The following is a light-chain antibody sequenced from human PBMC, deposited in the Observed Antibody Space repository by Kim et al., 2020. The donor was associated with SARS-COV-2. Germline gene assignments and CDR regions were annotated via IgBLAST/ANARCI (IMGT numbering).Light chain of an antibody. Sequence: DIVMTQSPLSLPVTXGEPASISCRSSQSLLYSNGYNYLDWYLQKPGQSPHLLIYLGSHRASGVPERFSGSGSGTDFTLKISRVEAEDVGVYYCMQGLQTPVFGQGTRLEIK. CDR2: LGS. CDR3: MQGLQTPV. V-gene: IGKV2-28*01. J-gene: IGKJ5*01. CDR1: QSLLYSNGYNY.